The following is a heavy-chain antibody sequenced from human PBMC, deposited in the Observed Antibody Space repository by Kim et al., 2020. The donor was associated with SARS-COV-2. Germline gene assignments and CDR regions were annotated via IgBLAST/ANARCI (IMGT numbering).Heavy chain of an antibody. V-gene: IGHV3-33*01. CDR2: IWYDGDNN. D-gene: IGHD3-3*01. J-gene: IGHJ4*02. CDR1: GFTFSSYG. CDR3: ARDCYEFWSGFIDY. Sequence: GGSLRLSCAASGFTFSSYGMHWVRQAPGKGLEWVAVIWYDGDNNYYAGSVKGRFTISRDNSKNTLYLQMNSLRAEDTAVYYCARDCYEFWSGFIDYWSQGTLVTVSS.